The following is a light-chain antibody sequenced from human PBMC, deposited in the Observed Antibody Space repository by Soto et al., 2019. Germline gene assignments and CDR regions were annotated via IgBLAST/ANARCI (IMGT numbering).Light chain of an antibody. CDR3: QHYNNWPPKT. V-gene: IGKV3-15*01. CDR2: GAS. CDR1: QSVSSN. J-gene: IGKJ1*01. Sequence: IVMTQSPATLSVSPGERATLSCRASQSVSSNLAWYQQKPGQAPRVLIYGASTRATGIPDRFSGSGSGTEFTLTISSLQSEDSAVYYGQHYNNWPPKTFGQGTKVEIK.